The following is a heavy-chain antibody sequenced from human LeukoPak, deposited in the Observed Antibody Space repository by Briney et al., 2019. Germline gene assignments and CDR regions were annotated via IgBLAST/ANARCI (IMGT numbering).Heavy chain of an antibody. CDR1: GFTFSSYE. J-gene: IGHJ5*02. CDR2: ISSSGSTI. D-gene: IGHD2-8*01. Sequence: LPGGSLRLSCAASGFTFSSYEMNWVRQAPGKGLEWVSYISSSGSTIYYADSVKGRFTISRDNAKNSLHLQMSSLRAEDTAVYYCAKAGCTNIACRPNVYNWFDPWGQGTLVTVSS. CDR3: AKAGCTNIACRPNVYNWFDP. V-gene: IGHV3-48*03.